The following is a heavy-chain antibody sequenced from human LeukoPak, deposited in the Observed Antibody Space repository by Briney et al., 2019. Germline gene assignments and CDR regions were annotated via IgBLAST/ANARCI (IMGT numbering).Heavy chain of an antibody. CDR3: ARKFNVLRFLEWATAWFDP. Sequence: SETLSLTCAVYGGSFSGYYWSWIRQPPGKGLEWIGEINHSGSTNYNPSLKSRVTISVDTSKNQFSPKLSSVTAADTAVYYCARKFNVLRFLEWATAWFDPWGQGTLVTVSS. CDR2: INHSGST. V-gene: IGHV4-34*01. CDR1: GGSFSGYY. D-gene: IGHD3-3*01. J-gene: IGHJ5*02.